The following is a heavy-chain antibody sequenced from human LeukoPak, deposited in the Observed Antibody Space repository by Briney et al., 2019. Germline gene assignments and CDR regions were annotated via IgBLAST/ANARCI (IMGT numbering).Heavy chain of an antibody. J-gene: IGHJ6*02. CDR1: GYTFTSYA. Sequence: GASVKVSCKASGYTFTSYAMHWVRQAPGQRLEWMGWINAGNGNTKYSQKSQGRVTITRDTSASTAYMELSSLRSEDTAVYYCARDRYRAGHYYYYGMDVWGQGTTVTVSS. CDR3: ARDRYRAGHYYYYGMDV. V-gene: IGHV1-3*01. D-gene: IGHD5-18*01. CDR2: INAGNGNT.